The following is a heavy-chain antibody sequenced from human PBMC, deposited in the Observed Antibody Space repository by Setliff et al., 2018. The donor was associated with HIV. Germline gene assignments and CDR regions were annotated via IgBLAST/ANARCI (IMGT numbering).Heavy chain of an antibody. Sequence: SETLSLTCTVTGGSISSGGFYWTWIRQHPGKGLEWIGYIYNTGSTYHSPSLESRVTISIDTSKNQFSLKLSSVTAADTAVYYCAREIPYSYGGRGHPLWGQGTLVTVSS. CDR1: GGSISSGGFY. CDR2: IYNTGST. CDR3: AREIPYSYGGRGHPL. J-gene: IGHJ4*02. D-gene: IGHD3-22*01. V-gene: IGHV4-31*03.